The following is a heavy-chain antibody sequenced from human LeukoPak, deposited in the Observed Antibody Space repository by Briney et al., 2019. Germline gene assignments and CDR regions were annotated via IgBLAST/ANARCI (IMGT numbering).Heavy chain of an antibody. V-gene: IGHV3-74*01. CDR2: INSDGST. Sequence: GESLRLSCAASGFTFSNYWMHWVRQGPGKGLVWVSRINSDGSTSYADSVKGRFTISRDNAKNTLYLQMNSLRAEDTAVYYCARDGSLPDYWGQGTLVTVSS. CDR3: ARDGSLPDY. CDR1: GFTFSNYW. J-gene: IGHJ4*02.